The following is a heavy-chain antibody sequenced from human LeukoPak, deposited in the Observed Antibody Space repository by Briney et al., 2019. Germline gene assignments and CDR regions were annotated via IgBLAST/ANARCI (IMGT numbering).Heavy chain of an antibody. D-gene: IGHD3-10*01. CDR3: ARHTLLWFGELNFRLSYFVY. CDR1: GGSISSSSYY. V-gene: IGHV4-39*01. Sequence: SETLSLTCTVSGGSISSSSYYWGWIRQPPGKGLEWIGSIYYSGSTYYNPSLKSRVTISVDTSKNQFSLKLSSVTAADTAVYYCARHTLLWFGELNFRLSYFVYWGRGTLVTVSS. CDR2: IYYSGST. J-gene: IGHJ4*02.